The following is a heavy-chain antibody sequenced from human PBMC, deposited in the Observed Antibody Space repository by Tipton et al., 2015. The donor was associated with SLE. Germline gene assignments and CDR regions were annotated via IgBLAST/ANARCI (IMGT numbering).Heavy chain of an antibody. Sequence: TLSLTCTVSGCSISSHYNAWIRQPPGMGLEWIGRIYTGGNTKYNPPLESRVTLSVDASKDQFSLRLTSVTAADTALYYCARERWDMTPGTFDTWGQGTMVTVS. V-gene: IGHV4-4*07. CDR1: GCSISSHY. CDR3: ARERWDMTPGTFDT. CDR2: IYTGGNT. D-gene: IGHD1-26*01. J-gene: IGHJ3*02.